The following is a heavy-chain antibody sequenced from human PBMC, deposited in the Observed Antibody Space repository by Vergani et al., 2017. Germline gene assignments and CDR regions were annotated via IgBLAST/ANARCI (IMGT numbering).Heavy chain of an antibody. CDR2: VNPEGTNT. V-gene: IGHV3-74*01. J-gene: IGHJ6*02. Sequence: EVQLVESGGGLVQPGGSLRLSCAASGFTFSRHWMHWVRQAPGKGLVWVSRVNPEGTNTPYADSVKGRFTISRDNAKNMMYLQLNSLRDEDTAVYYCARDRGSYFYGMDVWGQGTTVTVSS. CDR1: GFTFSRHW. CDR3: ARDRGSYFYGMDV. D-gene: IGHD3-16*01.